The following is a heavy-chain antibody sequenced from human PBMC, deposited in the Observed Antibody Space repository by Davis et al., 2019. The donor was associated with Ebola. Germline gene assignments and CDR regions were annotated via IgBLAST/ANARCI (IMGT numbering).Heavy chain of an antibody. CDR2: INHSGST. D-gene: IGHD3-22*01. J-gene: IGHJ6*02. V-gene: IGHV4-34*01. CDR1: GGSFSGYY. Sequence: PSETLSLTCAVYGGSFSGYYWSWIRQPPGKGLEWIGEINHSGSTNYNPSLKSRVTISVDTSKNQFSLKLSSVTAADTAVYYCARGGVYYDSNGMDVWGQGTTVTVSS. CDR3: ARGGVYYDSNGMDV.